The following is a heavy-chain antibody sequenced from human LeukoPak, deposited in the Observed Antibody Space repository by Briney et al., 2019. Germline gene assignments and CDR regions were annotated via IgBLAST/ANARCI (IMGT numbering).Heavy chain of an antibody. J-gene: IGHJ4*02. V-gene: IGHV3-30*03. CDR1: GFTFSSYG. Sequence: GRSLRLSCAASGFTFSSYGMHWVRQAPGKGLEWVAVISYDGSNKYYADSVKGRFTISRDNSKNTLYLQMNSLRAEDTAVYYCAIDSQSSGRSYFDYWGQGTLVTVSS. CDR2: ISYDGSNK. CDR3: AIDSQSSGRSYFDY. D-gene: IGHD6-19*01.